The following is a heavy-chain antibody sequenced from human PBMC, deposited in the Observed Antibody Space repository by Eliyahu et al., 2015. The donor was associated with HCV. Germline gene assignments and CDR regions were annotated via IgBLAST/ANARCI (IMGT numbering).Heavy chain of an antibody. CDR1: GXIXTNYY. CDR2: IDPNVGMT. Sequence: QVQVVQSGDEVKKPGASVKXSCKTPGXIXTNYYVHWVRQAPGQGLEWMGVIDPNVGMTSNAQKFQGRVTMTRDTSTSTVYVDVSSLTSEDTAVYYCARAGRDDYNSFDDWGQGTLVTVSS. V-gene: IGHV1-46*01. J-gene: IGHJ4*02. CDR3: ARAGRDDYNSFDD. D-gene: IGHD5-24*01.